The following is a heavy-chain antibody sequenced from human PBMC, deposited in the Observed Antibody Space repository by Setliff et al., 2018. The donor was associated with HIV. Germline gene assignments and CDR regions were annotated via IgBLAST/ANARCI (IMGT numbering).Heavy chain of an antibody. V-gene: IGHV1-2*02. CDR3: ARDGMYSNGWTDH. Sequence: ASVKLCKASGYTFMEYYIHWLRQAPGQGLEWVGWISPQRGDPKYAQNFEGRVTLTTDTSVNTVYMELRSLRSDDTAVYFCARDGMYSNGWTDHWGQGTLVTVSS. CDR1: GYTFMEYY. J-gene: IGHJ5*02. D-gene: IGHD6-19*01. CDR2: ISPQRGDP.